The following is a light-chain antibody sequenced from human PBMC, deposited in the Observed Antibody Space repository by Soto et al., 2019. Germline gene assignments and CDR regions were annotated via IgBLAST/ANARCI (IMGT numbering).Light chain of an antibody. CDR1: SSHGGGYNY. CDR2: EVS. CDR3: SSYTSSSTVV. Sequence: QSVLTQPASVSGSPGQSITISCTGTSSHGGGYNYFSWYQQHPGRAPKLMIYEVSNRPSGVSDRFSGSTSGNTASLTVSGLQAEDEDAYYCSSYTSSSTVVFGGGTKVTVL. J-gene: IGLJ2*01. V-gene: IGLV2-14*01.